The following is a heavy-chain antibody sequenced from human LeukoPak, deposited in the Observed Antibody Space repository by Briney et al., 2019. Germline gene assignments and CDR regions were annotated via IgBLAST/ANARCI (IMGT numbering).Heavy chain of an antibody. CDR2: ISTYNGET. CDR1: GYTFTSYG. V-gene: IGHV1-18*01. CDR3: ARGVDDFGDFCFDY. Sequence: ASVKVSCKASGYTFTSYGISWVRQVPGQGLEWTGWISTYNGETNYAEKVQGRVTLTTDTSTNTAYMEMRSLRSDDTAIYYCARGVDDFGDFCFDYWGRGTQVTVSS. J-gene: IGHJ4*02. D-gene: IGHD4-17*01.